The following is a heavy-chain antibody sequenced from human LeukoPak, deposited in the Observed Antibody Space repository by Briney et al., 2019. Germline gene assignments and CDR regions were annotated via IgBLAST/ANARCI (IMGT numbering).Heavy chain of an antibody. Sequence: ASVKVSCKASGYTFTSYDINWVRQATGQGLEWMGWINPNSGGTNYAQKFQGRVTMTRDTSISTAYMELSRLRSDDTAVYYCAKGGITGTGYWGQGTLVTVSS. J-gene: IGHJ4*02. CDR3: AKGGITGTGY. CDR2: INPNSGGT. D-gene: IGHD1-20*01. V-gene: IGHV1-2*02. CDR1: GYTFTSYD.